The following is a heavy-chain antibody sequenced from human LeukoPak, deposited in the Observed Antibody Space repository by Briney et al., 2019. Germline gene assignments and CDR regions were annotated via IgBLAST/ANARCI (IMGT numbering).Heavy chain of an antibody. Sequence: ASVKVSCKPSGYIFTTYAIHWVRQAPGRGLEWMGLINADDGNTRYSQRFQGRVTITRDTSANTAYMELSSLRFEGTAVYYCARGIVVKPSANWFDPWGQGTPVTVSS. J-gene: IGHJ5*02. V-gene: IGHV1-3*01. CDR3: ARGIVVKPSANWFDP. D-gene: IGHD2-2*01. CDR2: INADDGNT. CDR1: GYIFTTYA.